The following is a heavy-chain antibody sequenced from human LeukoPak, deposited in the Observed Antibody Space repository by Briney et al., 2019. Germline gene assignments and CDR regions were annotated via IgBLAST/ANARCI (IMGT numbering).Heavy chain of an antibody. D-gene: IGHD3-22*01. CDR2: ISGGGGST. CDR1: GFSFSAYS. V-gene: IGHV3-23*01. CDR3: YYYDSSGYYPQTKIDY. J-gene: IGHJ4*02. Sequence: GGSLRLSCAASGFSFSAYSMNWVRQAPGKGLEWVSGISGGGGSTYYADSVKGRFTIARDNSKNTVYLQMNSLRAEDTAVYYCYYYDSSGYYPQTKIDYWGQGTLVTVSS.